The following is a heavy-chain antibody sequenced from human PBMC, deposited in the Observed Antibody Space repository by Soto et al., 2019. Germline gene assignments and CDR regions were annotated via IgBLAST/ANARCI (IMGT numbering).Heavy chain of an antibody. D-gene: IGHD6-13*01. J-gene: IGHJ4*02. Sequence: SGGSLRLSCAASGFTVSSNYMSWVRQAPGKGLEWVSVIYSGGSTYYADSVKGRFTISRDNSKNTLYLQMNSLRAGDTAVYYCARASGVIAASWAYYYDYWGQGTLVTVSS. CDR2: IYSGGST. CDR3: ARASGVIAASWAYYYDY. CDR1: GFTVSSNY. V-gene: IGHV3-53*01.